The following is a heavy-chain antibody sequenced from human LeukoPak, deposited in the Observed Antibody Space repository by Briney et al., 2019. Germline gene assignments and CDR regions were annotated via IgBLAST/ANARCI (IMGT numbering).Heavy chain of an antibody. V-gene: IGHV4-59*11. Sequence: SETLSLTCIVSGGSINSHYWSWIRQPPGKGLEWIGDIHYTGTTKYNPSVKSRVTISVDTSKNQFSLRLSSVTAADTAVYYCARGAGGDGYDYWGQGTLVTVSS. J-gene: IGHJ4*02. CDR1: GGSINSHY. CDR2: IHYTGTT. CDR3: ARGAGGDGYDY. D-gene: IGHD5-24*01.